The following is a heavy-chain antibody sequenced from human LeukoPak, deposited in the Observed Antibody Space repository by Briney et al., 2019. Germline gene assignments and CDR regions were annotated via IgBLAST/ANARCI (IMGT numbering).Heavy chain of an antibody. J-gene: IGHJ4*02. CDR3: ARDLISGPYTFDY. V-gene: IGHV3-48*02. CDR1: GFTFSSYA. CDR2: ISGGPFTI. Sequence: GGSLRLSCAASGFTFSSYAMSWVRQAPGKGLEWVSYISGGPFTIYYADSVKGRFTISRDNAKNSLYLQMNGLRDEETAVYYCARDLISGPYTFDYWGRGTLVTVSS. D-gene: IGHD1-26*01.